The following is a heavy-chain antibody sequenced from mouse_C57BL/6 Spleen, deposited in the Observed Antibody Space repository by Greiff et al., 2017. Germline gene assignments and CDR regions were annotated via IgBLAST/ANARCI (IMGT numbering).Heavy chain of an antibody. CDR2: IYPGDGDT. J-gene: IGHJ3*01. CDR1: GYAFSSYW. Sequence: QVQLKQSGAELVKPGASVKISCKASGYAFSSYWMNWVKQRPGKGLEWIGQIYPGDGDTNYNGKFKGKATLTADKSSSTAYMQLSSLTSEDSAVYFCARGDGGYEAWFAYWGQGTLVTVSA. CDR3: ARGDGGYEAWFAY. V-gene: IGHV1-80*01. D-gene: IGHD2-2*01.